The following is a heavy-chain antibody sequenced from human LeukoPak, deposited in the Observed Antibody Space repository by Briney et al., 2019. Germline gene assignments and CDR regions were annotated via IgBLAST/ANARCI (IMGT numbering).Heavy chain of an antibody. CDR1: GYSITSGYS. D-gene: IGHD3-10*01. CDR3: ARVLDYYASGVYSYDY. CDR2: IYHSGGS. J-gene: IGHJ4*02. V-gene: IGHV4-38-2*01. Sequence: SETLSLTCAVCGYSITSGYSWGWVRQPPREGLERVGSIYHSGGSFYNPSLKSRVTISVDTSKNQFSLRLSSVTAADTAVYYCARVLDYYASGVYSYDYWGEGTLVTVSS.